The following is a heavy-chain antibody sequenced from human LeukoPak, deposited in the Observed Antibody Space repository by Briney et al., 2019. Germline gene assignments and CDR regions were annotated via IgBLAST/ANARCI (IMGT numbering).Heavy chain of an antibody. D-gene: IGHD2-2*01. J-gene: IGHJ6*02. CDR3: ARDYPYCSSTSCYYYYGMDV. CDR1: GFTFSSYW. CDR2: IKQDGSEK. V-gene: IGHV3-7*01. Sequence: GGSLRPSCAASGFTFSSYWMSWVRQAPGKGLEWVANIKQDGSEKYYVDSVKGRFTISRDNAKNSLYLQMNSLRAEDTAVYYCARDYPYCSSTSCYYYYGMDVWGQGTTVTVSS.